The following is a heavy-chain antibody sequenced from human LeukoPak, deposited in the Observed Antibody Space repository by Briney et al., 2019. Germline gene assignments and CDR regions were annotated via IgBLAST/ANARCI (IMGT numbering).Heavy chain of an antibody. D-gene: IGHD3-3*01. Sequence: GGSLRRSCSAAGVTFIAYAMTWVGQAPGKGREWGAIIRGNGGGTYYADSVKGRFNIFRDNSENTLYLQMNSLRVDDTAVYYCARVGQYYDFWSGFDFWGQGALVIVSS. J-gene: IGHJ4*02. V-gene: IGHV3-23*01. CDR1: GVTFIAYA. CDR3: ARVGQYYDFWSGFDF. CDR2: IRGNGGGT.